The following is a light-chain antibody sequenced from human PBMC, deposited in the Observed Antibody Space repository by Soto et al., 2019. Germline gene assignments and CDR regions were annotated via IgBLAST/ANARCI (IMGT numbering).Light chain of an antibody. CDR2: GAS. V-gene: IGKV3-15*01. CDR1: QSVRSN. J-gene: IGKJ1*01. Sequence: EIVITQSPATLSVSPGERATVFCRSSQSVRSNLAWYQQKPDQAPRLLIYGASNRATGIPARFSGSGSGTDFTLTISSLQSEDFAVYYCQQYNQWPPRTFGQGTKVDIK. CDR3: QQYNQWPPRT.